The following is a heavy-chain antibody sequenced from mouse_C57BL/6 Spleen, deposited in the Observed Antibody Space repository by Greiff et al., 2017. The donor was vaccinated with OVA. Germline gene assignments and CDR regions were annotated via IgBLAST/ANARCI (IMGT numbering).Heavy chain of an antibody. D-gene: IGHD1-1*01. CDR1: GFTFSDYG. CDR3: ARNYGDWYVDV. J-gene: IGHJ1*03. V-gene: IGHV5-17*01. CDR2: ISSGSSTI. Sequence: EVMLVESGGGLVKPGGSLKLSCAASGFTFSDYGMHWVRQAPEKGLEWVAYISSGSSTIYYADTVKGRFTISRDNAKNTLFLQMTSLRSEDTAMYYCARNYGDWYVDVGGTGTTVTVSS.